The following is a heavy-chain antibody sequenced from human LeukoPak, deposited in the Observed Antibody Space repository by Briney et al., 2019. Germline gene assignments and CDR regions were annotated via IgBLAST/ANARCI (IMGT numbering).Heavy chain of an antibody. Sequence: ASVKVSCKASGYTFTSYYMHWVRQAPGQGLEWMGIISPSGGSTSYAQKFQGRVTMTRDTSTSTVYMELSSLRSEDTAVYYCARCGSYYDILTGYYRRLDYYYGMDVWGQGTTVTVSS. CDR2: ISPSGGST. CDR3: ARCGSYYDILTGYYRRLDYYYGMDV. V-gene: IGHV1-46*01. J-gene: IGHJ6*02. CDR1: GYTFTSYY. D-gene: IGHD3-9*01.